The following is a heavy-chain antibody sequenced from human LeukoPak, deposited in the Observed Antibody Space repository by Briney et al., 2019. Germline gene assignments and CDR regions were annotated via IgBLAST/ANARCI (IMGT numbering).Heavy chain of an antibody. CDR1: GFTFTDYY. J-gene: IGHJ6*03. CDR2: IISSGSTI. Sequence: SGGSLRLSCAASGFTFTDYYMSWLRQAPGKGLEWVSYIISSGSTIYYADSVKGRFTISRDNAKNSLYLQMNSLRAEDTAVYYCAREGRLWYSYGTFKNYYYMDVWGKRTTVTVSS. CDR3: AREGRLWYSYGTFKNYYYMDV. D-gene: IGHD5-18*01. V-gene: IGHV3-11*01.